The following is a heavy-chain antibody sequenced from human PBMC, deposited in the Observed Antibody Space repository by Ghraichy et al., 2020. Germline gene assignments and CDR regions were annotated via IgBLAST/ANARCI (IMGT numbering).Heavy chain of an antibody. CDR2: INHSGST. CDR1: GGSFSGYY. J-gene: IGHJ6*03. V-gene: IGHV4-34*01. Sequence: SETLSLTCAVYGGSFSGYYWSWIRQPPGKGLEWIGEINHSGSTNYNPSLKSRVTISVDTSKNQFSLKLSSVTAADTAVYYCARRKSGWLRSSEVRYYMDVWGKGTTVTVSS. D-gene: IGHD5-12*01. CDR3: ARRKSGWLRSSEVRYYMDV.